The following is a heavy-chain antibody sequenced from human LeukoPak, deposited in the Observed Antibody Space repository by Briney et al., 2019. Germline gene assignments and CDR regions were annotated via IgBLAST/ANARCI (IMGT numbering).Heavy chain of an antibody. CDR3: AREGLLIAAAGPVDI. Sequence: ASVKVSCKASGYTFTGYYIHWVRQAPGQGLEWMGWINPNSGGKNYAQKFQGRVTMTRDTSISTAYMELSRLRSDDTAVYYCAREGLLIAAAGPVDIWGQGTMVTVSS. CDR2: INPNSGGK. V-gene: IGHV1-2*02. CDR1: GYTFTGYY. D-gene: IGHD6-13*01. J-gene: IGHJ3*02.